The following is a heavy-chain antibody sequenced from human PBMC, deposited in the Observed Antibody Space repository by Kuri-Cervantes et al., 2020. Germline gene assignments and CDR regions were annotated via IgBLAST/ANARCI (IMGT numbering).Heavy chain of an antibody. V-gene: IGHV1-24*01. J-gene: IGHJ4*02. D-gene: IGHD6-19*01. CDR1: GYTLTELS. CDR2: FDPEDGET. Sequence: ASVKVSCKVSGYTLTELSMHWVRQAPGKGLEWMGGFDPEDGETIYAQKFQGRVTMTEDTSTDTAYMELSSLRSEDTAVYYCARDSGGQWLVGYFDYWGQGPLVTVSS. CDR3: ARDSGGQWLVGYFDY.